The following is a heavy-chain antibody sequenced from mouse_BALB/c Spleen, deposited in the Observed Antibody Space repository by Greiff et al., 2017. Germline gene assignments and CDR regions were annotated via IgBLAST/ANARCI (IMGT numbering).Heavy chain of an antibody. J-gene: IGHJ2*01. CDR2: ISSGGSYS. Sequence: EVKLMESGGDLVKPGGSLKLSCAASGFTFSSYGMSWVRQTPDKRLEWVATISSGGSYSYYPDSVKGRFTISRDNAKNTLYLQMSSLKSEDTAMYYCASHYGSSYGYFDYWGQGTTLTVSS. V-gene: IGHV5-6*01. CDR1: GFTFSSYG. CDR3: ASHYGSSYGYFDY. D-gene: IGHD1-1*01.